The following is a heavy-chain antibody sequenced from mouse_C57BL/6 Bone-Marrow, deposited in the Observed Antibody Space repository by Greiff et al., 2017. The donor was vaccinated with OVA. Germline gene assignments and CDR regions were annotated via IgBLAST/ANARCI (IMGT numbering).Heavy chain of an antibody. J-gene: IGHJ3*01. D-gene: IGHD6-1*01. CDR1: GFNIKNTY. CDR3: ASPASRRAWFAY. Sequence: VQLKESVAELVRPGASVKLSCTASGFNIKNTYMHWVKQRPEQGLEWIGRIDPANGNTKYAPKFQGKATITADTSSNTAYLQLSSLTSEDTAIYYCASPASRRAWFAYWGQGTLVTVSA. V-gene: IGHV14-3*01. CDR2: IDPANGNT.